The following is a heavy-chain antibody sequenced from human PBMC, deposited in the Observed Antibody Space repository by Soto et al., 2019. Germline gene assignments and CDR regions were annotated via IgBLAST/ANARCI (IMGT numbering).Heavy chain of an antibody. D-gene: IGHD3-16*01. CDR2: IYYSGTT. CDR3: ARSQRGRTAFTFDY. J-gene: IGHJ4*02. CDR1: GDSVSNDNYY. Sequence: SETLSLTCAVSGDSVSNDNYYWSWIRQPPGKGLEWIGYIYYSGTTNYNSYLKSRLSLSVDMSKSQFSLKLASVTAADTAVYFCARSQRGRTAFTFDYWGQGALVTVSS. V-gene: IGHV4-61*01.